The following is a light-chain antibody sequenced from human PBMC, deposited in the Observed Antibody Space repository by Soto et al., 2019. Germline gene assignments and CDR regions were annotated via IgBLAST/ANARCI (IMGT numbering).Light chain of an antibody. CDR1: SSNIGAGYD. CDR2: GNV. Sequence: QSVLTQPPSVSGAPGQRVTISCTGSSSNIGAGYDVHWYQHLPGTAPKLLFYGNVNRPSGVPARFSASKSGTSASLDITGLQDEDEADYYCQSFDSRLRVVFGGGTKVTVL. J-gene: IGLJ2*01. V-gene: IGLV1-40*01. CDR3: QSFDSRLRVV.